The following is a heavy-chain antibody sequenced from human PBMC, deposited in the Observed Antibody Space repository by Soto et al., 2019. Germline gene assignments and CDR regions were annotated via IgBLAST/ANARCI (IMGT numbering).Heavy chain of an antibody. CDR3: ARGLEAGYYFAY. J-gene: IGHJ4*02. D-gene: IGHD3-22*01. V-gene: IGHV3-23*05. CDR1: GFNFSSYA. CDR2: ITTCGDRS. Sequence: EVQLLESGGRLIQPGGSLRLSCAASGFNFSSYAMSWIRQAPGKGPEWVPGITTCGDRSGYAVSVKGRFTVSRDNSQNTMYLQLNSLRGDDTAIYYCARGLEAGYYFAYWGQGTLVTVSS.